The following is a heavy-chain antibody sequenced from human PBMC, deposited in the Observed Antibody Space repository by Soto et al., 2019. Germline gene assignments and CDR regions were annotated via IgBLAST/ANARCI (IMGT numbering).Heavy chain of an antibody. D-gene: IGHD3-10*01. CDR3: VKNSGWFNS. J-gene: IGHJ5*01. Sequence: GGSLRLSCAASGFMFSTTDMSWVRQAPGKGLEWVTTIEGSGTITYYADSVRGRFTISRDNSKNTVYLQMDSLTADDTAVYYSVKNSGWFNSWGQGTPVTVSS. V-gene: IGHV3-23*01. CDR2: IEGSGTIT. CDR1: GFMFSTTD.